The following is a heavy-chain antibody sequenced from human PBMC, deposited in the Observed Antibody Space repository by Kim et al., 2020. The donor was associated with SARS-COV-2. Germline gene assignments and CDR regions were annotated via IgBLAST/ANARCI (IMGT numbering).Heavy chain of an antibody. V-gene: IGHV3-15*01. Sequence: YAAPVKGRFTISRDASKNTLYLQMNSLKTEDTAVYYCTTDLAYYYDSSGYWGQGTLVPVSS. CDR3: TTDLAYYYDSSGY. D-gene: IGHD3-22*01. J-gene: IGHJ4*02.